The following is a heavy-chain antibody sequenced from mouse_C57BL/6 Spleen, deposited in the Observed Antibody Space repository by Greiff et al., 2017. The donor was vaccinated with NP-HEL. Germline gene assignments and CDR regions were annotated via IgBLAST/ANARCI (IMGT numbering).Heavy chain of an antibody. Sequence: DVMLVESGEGLVKPGGSLKLSCAASGFTFSSYAMSWVRQTPEKRLEWVAYISSGGDYIYYADTVKGRFTISRDNARNTLYLQMSSLKSEDTAMYYCTREGAYYSNCPYWYFDVWGTGTTVTVSS. CDR2: ISSGGDYI. J-gene: IGHJ1*03. V-gene: IGHV5-9-1*02. CDR1: GFTFSSYA. CDR3: TREGAYYSNCPYWYFDV. D-gene: IGHD2-5*01.